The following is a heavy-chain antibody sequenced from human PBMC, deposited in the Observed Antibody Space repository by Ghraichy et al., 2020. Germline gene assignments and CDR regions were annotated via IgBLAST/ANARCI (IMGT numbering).Heavy chain of an antibody. J-gene: IGHJ5*02. V-gene: IGHV3-7*01. Sequence: GGSLRLSCAASGFTFSSYWMSWVRQAPGKGLEWVANIKQDGSEKYYVDSVKGRFTISRDNAKNSLYLQMNSLRAEDTAVYYCARVPKGWRGSTMGGFDPWGQGTLVTVSS. CDR3: ARVPKGWRGSTMGGFDP. CDR2: IKQDGSEK. CDR1: GFTFSSYW. D-gene: IGHD3-16*01.